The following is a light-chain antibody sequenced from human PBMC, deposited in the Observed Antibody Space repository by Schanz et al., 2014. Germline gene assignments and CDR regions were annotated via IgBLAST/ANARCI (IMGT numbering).Light chain of an antibody. Sequence: QSALTQPASASGSPGQSVTISCTGTSSDVGGYNFVSWYQQHPGKAPKLMIYEDSKRPSGVPDRFSGSKSGNTASLTVSGLQAEHEAEYYCSSYTSTSTLFGGGTKLTVL. CDR1: SSDVGGYNF. CDR2: EDS. CDR3: SSYTSTSTL. J-gene: IGLJ2*01. V-gene: IGLV2-8*01.